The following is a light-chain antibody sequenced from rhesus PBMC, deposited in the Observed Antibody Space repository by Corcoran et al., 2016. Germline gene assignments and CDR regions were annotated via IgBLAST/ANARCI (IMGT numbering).Light chain of an antibody. CDR3: QQYSSRPLT. CDR2: KAS. Sequence: DIQMTQSPSSLSASVGDTVTITCRASQGISSWLAWYQQKPGNAPKPLIYKASSLQSGVPSRFSGSGSGTDFTLTISSLQSEDFATYYCQQYSSRPLTFGGGTKVELK. J-gene: IGKJ4*01. V-gene: IGKV1-22*01. CDR1: QGISSW.